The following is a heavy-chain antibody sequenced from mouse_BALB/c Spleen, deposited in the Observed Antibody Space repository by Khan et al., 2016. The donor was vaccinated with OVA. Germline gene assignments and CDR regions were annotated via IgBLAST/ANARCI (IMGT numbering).Heavy chain of an antibody. CDR3: ARHNYGPVAY. J-gene: IGHJ3*01. Sequence: EVELVESGGDLVKPGGSLKLSCTASGFTFSTYAMSWVRQTPEKRLEWVATINTDGDYVYYPDSVKGRFTISSDNAKNTLYLQMSSLRSEDTAMYYCARHNYGPVAYWGQGTLVTVSA. D-gene: IGHD1-1*01. V-gene: IGHV5-9-3*01. CDR2: INTDGDYV. CDR1: GFTFSTYA.